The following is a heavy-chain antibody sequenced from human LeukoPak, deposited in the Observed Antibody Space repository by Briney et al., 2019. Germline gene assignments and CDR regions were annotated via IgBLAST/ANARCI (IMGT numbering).Heavy chain of an antibody. CDR1: GFTFEDYT. CDR3: VKDLSYESSGHVLEY. J-gene: IGHJ4*02. CDR2: ISWDGTT. V-gene: IGHV3-43*01. D-gene: IGHD3-22*01. Sequence: GGSLRLSCVASGFTFEDYTMHWVRHAPGKTLEWVSLISWDGTTYYTDSVKGRFTISRDNSKNSLYLQMDTLRSEDTTFYYCVKDLSYESSGHVLEYWGQGTLVTVSS.